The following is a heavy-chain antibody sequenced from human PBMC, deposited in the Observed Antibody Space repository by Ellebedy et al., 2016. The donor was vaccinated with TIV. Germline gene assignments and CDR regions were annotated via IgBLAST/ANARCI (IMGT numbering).Heavy chain of an antibody. CDR2: IREDGNAK. J-gene: IGHJ4*01. CDR1: GFSFGYSW. V-gene: IGHV3-7*01. CDR3: ARDGFGGYLDS. Sequence: GESLKISCAASGFSFGYSWMSWLRPAPGQGLEWVANIREDGNAKLYVESVKGRFTISRDNGENSVYLQMNSLRVEDTALYYCARDGFGGYLDSWGQGTLIIVSS. D-gene: IGHD3-10*01.